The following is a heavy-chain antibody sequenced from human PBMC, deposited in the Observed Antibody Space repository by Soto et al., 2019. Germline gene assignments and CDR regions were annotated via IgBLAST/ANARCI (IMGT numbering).Heavy chain of an antibody. CDR3: ASGIRGVGAAGAVAWFDP. D-gene: IGHD6-13*01. J-gene: IGHJ5*02. Sequence: QAQLQQWGAGLLKPSETLSLTCAVSDGSFSGYYWSWIRQPPGKGLEWIGEINHVGNTNYNPSLKSRVTISVDPSKKQSSLNLSSVTAADTAVYYCASGIRGVGAAGAVAWFDPWGQGTLVTVSS. V-gene: IGHV4-34*01. CDR2: INHVGNT. CDR1: DGSFSGYY.